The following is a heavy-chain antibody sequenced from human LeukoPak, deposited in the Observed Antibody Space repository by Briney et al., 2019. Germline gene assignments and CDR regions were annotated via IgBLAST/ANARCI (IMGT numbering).Heavy chain of an antibody. J-gene: IGHJ4*02. D-gene: IGHD1-26*01. CDR3: AKEDGSADYFDS. Sequence: SETLSLTCSVSGNSISSGYSWGWIRPAPGKGLEWIGSISHSGTTAYNPSLKSRGTISEDTSKNQSSLNLRSVTAAAPAVYSFAKEDGSADYFDSWGQGTLVTVS. V-gene: IGHV4-38-2*02. CDR1: GNSISSGYS. CDR2: ISHSGTT.